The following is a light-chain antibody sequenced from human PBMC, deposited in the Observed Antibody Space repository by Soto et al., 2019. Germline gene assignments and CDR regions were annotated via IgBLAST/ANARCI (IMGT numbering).Light chain of an antibody. J-gene: IGKJ2*01. V-gene: IGKV1-39*01. CDR1: QNIDIY. Sequence: DIQMTQSPSSLSASVGDTVTITCRASQNIDIYLNWYQQQPGKAPRLLIYGASVLQSGVPSRFSGSGAATDFTLTISSLQPDDSATYFCQQSYIVSYTFGQGTKLEIK. CDR3: QQSYIVSYT. CDR2: GAS.